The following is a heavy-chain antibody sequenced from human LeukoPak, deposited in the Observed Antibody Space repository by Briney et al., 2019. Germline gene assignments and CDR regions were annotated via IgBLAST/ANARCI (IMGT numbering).Heavy chain of an antibody. CDR3: ARDRHSSGWPFSVY. V-gene: IGHV1-8*02. CDR1: GYSFIDFY. CDR2: MNPNSGNT. Sequence: GASVKVSCKASGYSFIDFYIHFVRQAPGQGLEWMGWMNPNSGNTGYAQKFQGRVTMTRNTSISTAYMELSSLRSDDTAVYYCARDRHSSGWPFSVYWGQGTLVTVSS. J-gene: IGHJ4*02. D-gene: IGHD6-19*01.